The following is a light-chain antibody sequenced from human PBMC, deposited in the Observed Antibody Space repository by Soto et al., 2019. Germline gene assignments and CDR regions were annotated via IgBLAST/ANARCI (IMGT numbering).Light chain of an antibody. CDR1: QGISSY. V-gene: IGKV1-9*01. CDR3: QQLDSYSLT. J-gene: IGKJ4*01. CDR2: DAS. Sequence: DIQLTQSPSFLSASVGDRVIITCRASQGISSYLAWYQQKPGKAPKLLIYDASTLQSGVPSRFSGSGSGTEFTLTISSLQSEDFATYYCQQLDSYSLTFGGGTKVEIK.